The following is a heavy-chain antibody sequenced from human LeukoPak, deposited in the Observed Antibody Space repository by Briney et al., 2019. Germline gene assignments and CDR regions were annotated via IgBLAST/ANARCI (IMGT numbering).Heavy chain of an antibody. CDR1: GYSITSDHF. Sequence: PSETLSLTCTVSGYSITSDHFWGWIRQPPGKGLEWIGSVYHTGSTFYSPSLKSRVTISLDTSKNQFSLKLSSVAAADTAVYYCARAGSGYPLYYFDYWGRGTLVTVSS. D-gene: IGHD3-3*01. CDR3: ARAGSGYPLYYFDY. CDR2: VYHTGST. J-gene: IGHJ4*02. V-gene: IGHV4-38-2*02.